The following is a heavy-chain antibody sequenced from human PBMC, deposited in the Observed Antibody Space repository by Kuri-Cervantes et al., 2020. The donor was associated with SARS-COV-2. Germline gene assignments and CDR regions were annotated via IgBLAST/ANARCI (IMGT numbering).Heavy chain of an antibody. CDR2: ISSSGSTI. Sequence: GGSLRLSCAASGFTFSSYSMNWVRQAPGKGLEWVSYISSSGSTIYYADSVKGRFTISRDNAKNSLYLQMNSLRAEDTAVYYCARSIIAVAGFGGRDYWGQGTLVTVSS. D-gene: IGHD6-19*01. CDR3: ARSIIAVAGFGGRDY. V-gene: IGHV3-48*04. CDR1: GFTFSSYS. J-gene: IGHJ4*02.